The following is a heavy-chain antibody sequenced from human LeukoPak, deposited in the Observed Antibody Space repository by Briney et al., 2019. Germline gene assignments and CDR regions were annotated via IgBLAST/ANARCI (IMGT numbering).Heavy chain of an antibody. CDR2: ISWNSGSI. CDR1: GFTFDDYA. V-gene: IGHV3-9*01. Sequence: GESLRLSCAASGFTFDDYAMHWVRQAPGKGLEWVSGISWNSGSIGYADSVKGRFTISRDNSKNTLYLQMNSLRAEDTAVYYCARGMGAIDYWGQGTLVTVSS. CDR3: ARGMGAIDY. J-gene: IGHJ4*02. D-gene: IGHD3-16*01.